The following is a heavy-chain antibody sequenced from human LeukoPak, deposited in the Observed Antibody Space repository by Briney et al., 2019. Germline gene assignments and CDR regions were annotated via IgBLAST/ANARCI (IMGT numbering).Heavy chain of an antibody. CDR3: ARHKKIAAAGDNWFDP. J-gene: IGHJ5*02. V-gene: IGHV4-39*01. D-gene: IGHD6-13*01. CDR1: GGSIISSSYY. CDR2: IYYGGST. Sequence: PSETLSLICTVSGGSIISSSYYWGWIRQPPGTGLECIGSIYYGGSTYYNPSLKSRVTISVDTSKNHFSLKLSSVTAADTAVYYCARHKKIAAAGDNWFDPWGQGTLVTVSS.